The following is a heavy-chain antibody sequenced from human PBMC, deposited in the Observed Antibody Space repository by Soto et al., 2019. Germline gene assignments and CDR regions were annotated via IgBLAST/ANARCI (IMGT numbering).Heavy chain of an antibody. CDR1: GCSFSSGIYY. CDR2: IYYSGSA. Sequence: SLTCAVSGCSFSSGIYYWSCIRQPPVKGLELIWYIYYSGSADYNPSLKSRVTISVDTSKNQYSLKLSSVSTADAAVYYCARVGYKQSSDSVSQMFDPWGPGPMMTV. CDR3: ARVGYKQSSDSVSQMFDP. V-gene: IGHV4-61*01. J-gene: IGHJ5*02. D-gene: IGHD1-20*01.